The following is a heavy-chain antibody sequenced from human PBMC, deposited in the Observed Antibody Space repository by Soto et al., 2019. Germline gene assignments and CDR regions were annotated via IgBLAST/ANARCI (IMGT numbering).Heavy chain of an antibody. J-gene: IGHJ4*02. CDR1: GYTFTNYG. D-gene: IGHD3-3*01. CDR2: ISGYNGNT. Sequence: QVQLVQSGVEVKKPGASVRVSCKASGYTFTNYGITWVRQAPGQGLEWLGWISGYNGNTNYAQKFQGRVTMTTDTXTSTASMDLTSLRYDDTAVYYCARGGRFAVADTDYWGQGTLLTVSS. CDR3: ARGGRFAVADTDY. V-gene: IGHV1-18*01.